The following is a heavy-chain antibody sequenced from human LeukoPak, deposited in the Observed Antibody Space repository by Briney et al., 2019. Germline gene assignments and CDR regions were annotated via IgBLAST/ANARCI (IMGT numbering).Heavy chain of an antibody. Sequence: SETLSLTCAVYGGSFSGYYWSWIRQPPGKGLEWIGEINHSGSTNYNPSLKSRVTISVDTSKNQFSLKLSSVTAADTAVYYCARADLGYSSGWSNSTVDYWGQGTLVTVSS. D-gene: IGHD6-19*01. CDR1: GGSFSGYY. J-gene: IGHJ4*02. CDR3: ARADLGYSSGWSNSTVDY. CDR2: INHSGST. V-gene: IGHV4-34*01.